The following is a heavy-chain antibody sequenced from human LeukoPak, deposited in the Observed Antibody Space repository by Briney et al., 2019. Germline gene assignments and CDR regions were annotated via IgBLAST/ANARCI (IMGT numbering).Heavy chain of an antibody. CDR2: ILSDSGTTI. CDR1: GFTFCSYT. Sequence: PVGSLRLSCATSGFTFCSYTMNWVRQAPGKGLEWISSILSDSGTTIYYADSVKGRFTISRDNAKDSLYLQMNSLRAEDTAVYYCERDGGDRAAAVWFDPWGQGTLVTVSS. V-gene: IGHV3-48*04. CDR3: ERDGGDRAAAVWFDP. J-gene: IGHJ5*02. D-gene: IGHD6-13*01.